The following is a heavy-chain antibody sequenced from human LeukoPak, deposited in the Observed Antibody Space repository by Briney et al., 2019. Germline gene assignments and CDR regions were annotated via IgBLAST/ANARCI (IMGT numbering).Heavy chain of an antibody. CDR1: GGSIRSYY. CDR3: ARRRVGEAATWDAFDI. CDR2: IYYSGST. D-gene: IGHD3-16*01. J-gene: IGHJ3*02. V-gene: IGHV4-59*01. Sequence: SETLSLTCTVSGGSIRSYYWRWIRQPPGKGLEFIGYIYYSGSTNYNPSLKSRVTISLDTSKKQLSLKLTAVTAADTAVYYCARRRVGEAATWDAFDIWGQGTMVTVSS.